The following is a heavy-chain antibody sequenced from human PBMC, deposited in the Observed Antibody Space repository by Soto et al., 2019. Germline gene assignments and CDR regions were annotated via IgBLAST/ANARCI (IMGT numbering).Heavy chain of an antibody. CDR2: IKPNSGGT. D-gene: IGHD3-22*01. CDR1: GYTFTGYY. J-gene: IGHJ6*02. CDR3: ARARHSSGYYDYYYGMDV. Sequence: ASVKVSCKASGYTFTGYYMHWVRQAPGQGLEWMGWIKPNSGGTNYAQKFQGWVTMTRDTSISTAYMELSRLRSDDTAVYYCARARHSSGYYDYYYGMDVWGQGTTVTVSS. V-gene: IGHV1-2*04.